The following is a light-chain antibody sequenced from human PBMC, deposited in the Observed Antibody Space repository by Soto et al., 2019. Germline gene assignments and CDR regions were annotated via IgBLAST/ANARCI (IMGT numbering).Light chain of an antibody. V-gene: IGKV3-20*01. Sequence: EIVLTQSPGTLSLSSGERATLSCRASQSVSSSYLAWYQQKPGQAPRLLIYGASSRATGIPDRFSGSGSGTDLTLTISSLEPEDFAVYYCQQYGGSALYTFGQGTKVEIK. J-gene: IGKJ2*01. CDR3: QQYGGSALYT. CDR2: GAS. CDR1: QSVSSSY.